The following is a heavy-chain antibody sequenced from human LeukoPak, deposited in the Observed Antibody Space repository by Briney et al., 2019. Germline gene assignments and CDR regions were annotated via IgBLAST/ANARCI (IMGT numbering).Heavy chain of an antibody. CDR1: GFTFSSYA. D-gene: IGHD2-21*02. V-gene: IGHV3-30-3*01. J-gene: IGHJ4*02. CDR2: ISYDGSNK. Sequence: GRSLRLSCAASGFTFSSYAMHWVRQAPGKGLEWVAVISYDGSNKYYADSVKGRFTISRDNSKNTLYLQMNSLRAEDMAVYYCARDRDIVVVTAIHYFDYWGQGTLVTVSS. CDR3: ARDRDIVVVTAIHYFDY.